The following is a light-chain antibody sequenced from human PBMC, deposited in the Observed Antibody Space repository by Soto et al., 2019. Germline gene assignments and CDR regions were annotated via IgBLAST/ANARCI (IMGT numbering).Light chain of an antibody. V-gene: IGLV1-51*01. CDR2: DSN. J-gene: IGLJ2*01. CDR3: GTWDNSLSAVL. CDR1: SSNIGNNY. Sequence: QSVLTQPPSVSAAPGQKVTISCSGSSSNIGNNYVSWYQQLPGTAPKLLIYDSNERPSGIPDRFSGSKSGTSATLGITGLQTGDEADYYCGTWDNSLSAVLFGGGTKLTVL.